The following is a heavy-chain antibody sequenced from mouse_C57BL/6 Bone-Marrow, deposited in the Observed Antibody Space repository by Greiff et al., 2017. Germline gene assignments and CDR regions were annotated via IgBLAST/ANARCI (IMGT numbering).Heavy chain of an antibody. D-gene: IGHD1-1*01. J-gene: IGHJ3*01. Sequence: DVKLVESGGGLVKPGGSLKLSCAASGFTFSSYAMSWVRQTPEKRLEWVATISDGGSYTYYPDNVKGRFTISRDNAKNNLYLQMSHLKSEDTAMYYCARDLLHTTVVAKNWFAYWGQGTLVTVSA. V-gene: IGHV5-4*01. CDR3: ARDLLHTTVVAKNWFAY. CDR2: ISDGGSYT. CDR1: GFTFSSYA.